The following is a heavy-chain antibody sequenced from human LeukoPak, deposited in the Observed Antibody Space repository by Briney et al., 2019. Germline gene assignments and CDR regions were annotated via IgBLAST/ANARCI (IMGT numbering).Heavy chain of an antibody. CDR1: GGSFSGYY. D-gene: IGHD1-26*01. Sequence: SETLSLTCAVYGGSFSGYYWSWIRQPPGKGLEWIGEINHSGSTNYNPSLKSRVTISVDTSKNQFSLKLSSVTAADTDVYYCARGRIVGATSPLVYWGQGTLVTVSS. CDR2: INHSGST. CDR3: ARGRIVGATSPLVY. V-gene: IGHV4-34*01. J-gene: IGHJ4*02.